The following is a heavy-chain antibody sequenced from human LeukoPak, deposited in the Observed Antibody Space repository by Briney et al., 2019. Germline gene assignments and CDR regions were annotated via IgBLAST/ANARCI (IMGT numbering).Heavy chain of an antibody. CDR1: GYTFTSYY. CDR3: GRGSSGWYTVIY. Sequence: RAASVKVSCKASGYTFTSYYMHWVRQAPGQGLEWMGIINPSGGSTSYAQKFQGRVTMTRDMSTSTVYMELSSLRSDDTAVYYCGRGSSGWYTVIYWGQGTLVTVSS. CDR2: INPSGGST. V-gene: IGHV1-46*01. D-gene: IGHD6-19*01. J-gene: IGHJ4*02.